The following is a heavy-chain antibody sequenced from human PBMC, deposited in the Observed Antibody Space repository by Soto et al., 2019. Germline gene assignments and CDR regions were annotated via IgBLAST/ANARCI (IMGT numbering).Heavy chain of an antibody. D-gene: IGHD5-12*01. J-gene: IGHJ4*02. CDR2: ISIDGSRT. V-gene: IGHV3-64*04. CDR3: ARAQNLEMATP. CDR1: GFIFSIYA. Sequence: GSLRLSCSGSGFIFSIYAIHWVRQAPGKGLEYVSFISIDGSRTHYADSVKGRFTISRDNSKSTVYLHMNSLRADDTAIYYCARAQNLEMATPWGQGTLVTVSS.